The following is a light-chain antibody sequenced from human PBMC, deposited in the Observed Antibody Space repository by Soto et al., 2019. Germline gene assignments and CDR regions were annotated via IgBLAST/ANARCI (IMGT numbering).Light chain of an antibody. CDR3: QQYYSTPRT. J-gene: IGKJ1*01. V-gene: IGKV4-1*01. Sequence: DIVMTQSPYSLAVSLGERATINCKSGQSVLYSSNNKNYLAWYQQKPGQPPKLLIYWASTRESGVPDRFSGSGSGTDFTLTISSLQAEDVAVYYCQQYYSTPRTFGQGTKVDTK. CDR2: WAS. CDR1: QSVLYSSNNKNY.